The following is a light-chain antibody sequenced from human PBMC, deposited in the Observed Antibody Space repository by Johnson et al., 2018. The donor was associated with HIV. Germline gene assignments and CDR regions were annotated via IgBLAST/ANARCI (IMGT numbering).Light chain of an antibody. CDR2: ENN. V-gene: IGLV1-51*02. CDR3: AAWDSGLGAHYV. J-gene: IGLJ1*01. CDR1: SSNIGSND. Sequence: SVLTQPASVSAASGQKVNISCSGSSSNIGSNDVSWYQQFPGPAPKLLIYENNKRPSGIPDRFSAATSGTSATLAITGLQPGDEADYYCAAWDSGLGAHYVFGTGTKVTVL.